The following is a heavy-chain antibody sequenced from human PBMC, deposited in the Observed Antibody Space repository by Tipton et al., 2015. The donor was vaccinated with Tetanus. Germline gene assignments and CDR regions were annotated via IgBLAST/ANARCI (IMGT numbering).Heavy chain of an antibody. J-gene: IGHJ4*02. D-gene: IGHD2-15*01. Sequence: SLRLSCAASGFIFSSYGIHWVRQAPGKGLEWVAVSWYDGTDQYYADSVKGRFTLSRDNSKNTLYLEMNSLRAEDTALYYCAREADCSGGSCFSGDFDNWGQGPQVTVSS. V-gene: IGHV3-33*01. CDR1: GFIFSSYG. CDR2: SWYDGTDQ. CDR3: AREADCSGGSCFSGDFDN.